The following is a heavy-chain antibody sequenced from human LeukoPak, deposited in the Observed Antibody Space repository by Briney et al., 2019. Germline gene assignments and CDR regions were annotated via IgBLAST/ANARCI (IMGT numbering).Heavy chain of an antibody. J-gene: IGHJ6*03. CDR3: AREGRAYCSSTSCYDYYYYMDV. V-gene: IGHV3-30*02. D-gene: IGHD2-2*01. CDR2: IRYDGSNK. Sequence: GGSLRLSCAASGFTFSSYGMHWVRQAPGKGLEWVAFIRYDGSNKYYADSVKGRFTISRDNAKNTLYLQMNSLRAEDTAVYYCAREGRAYCSSTSCYDYYYYMDVWGKGTTVTISS. CDR1: GFTFSSYG.